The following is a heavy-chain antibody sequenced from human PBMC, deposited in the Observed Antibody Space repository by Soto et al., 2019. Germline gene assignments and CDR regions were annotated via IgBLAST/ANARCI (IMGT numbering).Heavy chain of an antibody. CDR3: ARDSDSRLARDIITADFDY. J-gene: IGHJ4*02. CDR2: TSYDGTKN. V-gene: IGHV3-30*03. Sequence: QVQLVESGGGEAQPGRSLRLSCEVSGPTFSNYGMHWVRQAPGKGLEWVAVTSYDGTKNYYADSVRGRFTISRDKSEIIPYLPMNSLTNEDTAMYYCARDSDSRLARDIITADFDYWGQGTLVTVYS. D-gene: IGHD3-10*01. CDR1: GPTFSNYG.